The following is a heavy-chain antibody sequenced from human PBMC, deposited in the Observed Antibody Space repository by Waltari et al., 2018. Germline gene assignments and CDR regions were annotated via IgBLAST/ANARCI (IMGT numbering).Heavy chain of an antibody. Sequence: QVQLQQWGAGLLKPSATLSLTCAVYGGSFSGYSWSWIRQPPGKGLEWIGEINHSGSTNYNPSLKSRVTISVDTSKNQFSLKLSSVTAADTAVYYCARNRLWFREWWKNWFDPWGQGTLVTVSS. CDR1: GGSFSGYS. CDR3: ARNRLWFREWWKNWFDP. J-gene: IGHJ5*02. D-gene: IGHD3-10*01. CDR2: INHSGST. V-gene: IGHV4-34*01.